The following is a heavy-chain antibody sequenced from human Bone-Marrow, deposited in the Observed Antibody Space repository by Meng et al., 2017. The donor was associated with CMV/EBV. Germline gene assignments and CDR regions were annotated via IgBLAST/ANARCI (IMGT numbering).Heavy chain of an antibody. V-gene: IGHV3-15*01. D-gene: IGHD3-22*01. CDR3: TTEGGMIVELYYFDY. Sequence: GESLKISCAASGFTFSNAWMSWVRQAPGKGLEWVGRIKSKTDGGTTDYAAPVKGRFTISRDDSKNTLYLQMNSLKTEDTAVYYCTTEGGMIVELYYFDYWGQGPLVTVYS. J-gene: IGHJ4*02. CDR1: GFTFSNAW. CDR2: IKSKTDGGTT.